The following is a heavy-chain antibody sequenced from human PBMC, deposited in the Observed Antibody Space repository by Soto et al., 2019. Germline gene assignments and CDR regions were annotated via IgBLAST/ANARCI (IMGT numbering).Heavy chain of an antibody. Sequence: LRLSCSASGFTFNVYAMSWVRQAPGKGLEWVSGIGGSGANTYYADFVKGRFTISRDNSKNTLYLQMDSLRAEDTAIYYCARTITGYFWAGAYWGQGTLVTVSS. CDR2: IGGSGANT. V-gene: IGHV3-23*01. CDR1: GFTFNVYA. D-gene: IGHD1-1*01. J-gene: IGHJ4*02. CDR3: ARTITGYFWAGAY.